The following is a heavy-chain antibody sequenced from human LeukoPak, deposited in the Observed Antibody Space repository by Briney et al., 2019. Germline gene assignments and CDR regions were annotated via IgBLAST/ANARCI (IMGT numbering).Heavy chain of an antibody. V-gene: IGHV7-4-1*02. J-gene: IGHJ5*02. D-gene: IGHD2-8*01. CDR3: ARVPFVVMGVTGNWFDP. CDR2: INTNTGNP. CDR1: GYTFTTYD. Sequence: GASVKVSCKASGYTFTTYDINWVRQAPGQGLEWMGWINTNTGNPTYAQGFTGRFVFSLDTFVSTAYLQISSLKADDTAVYYCARVPFVVMGVTGNWFDPWGQGTLVTVSS.